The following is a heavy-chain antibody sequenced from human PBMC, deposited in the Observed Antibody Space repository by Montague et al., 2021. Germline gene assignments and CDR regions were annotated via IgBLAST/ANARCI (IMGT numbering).Heavy chain of an antibody. J-gene: IGHJ5*01. Sequence: SLRLSCAASGFSFSSLWMHWVRQAPGKGLVWVSQITSDGSDTNYADSVKGRFTISRDNAKSTLYLQMNSLRYEDPAVYYCVRDRPTAWFDPWGQGTLATVSS. CDR2: ITSDGSDT. CDR3: VRDRPTAWFDP. V-gene: IGHV3-74*01. CDR1: GFSFSSLW. D-gene: IGHD5-18*01.